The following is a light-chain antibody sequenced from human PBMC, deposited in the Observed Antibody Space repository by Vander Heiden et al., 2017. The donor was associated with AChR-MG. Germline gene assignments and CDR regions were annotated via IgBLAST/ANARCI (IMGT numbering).Light chain of an antibody. J-gene: IGLJ2*01. CDR1: SSDVGDYKY. CDR2: DVS. V-gene: IGLV2-14*03. Sequence: QSALTQSASASGSPGQSIAISCTGTSSDVGDYKYVSWYQQHPDKAPKLLISDVSNRPSGVSDRFSGSKSGNTASLTISGLQAEDEADYYCRSYTRSTTSVFGGGTKVTVL. CDR3: RSYTRSTTSV.